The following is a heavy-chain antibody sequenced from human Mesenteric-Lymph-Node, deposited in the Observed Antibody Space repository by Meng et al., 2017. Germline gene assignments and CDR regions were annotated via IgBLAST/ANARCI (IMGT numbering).Heavy chain of an antibody. D-gene: IGHD5-12*01. J-gene: IGHJ4*02. Sequence: SVKVSCKASGGTFSSYAISWVRQAPGQGLEWMGGIIPIFGTANYAQKFQGRVTITADESTSTAYMELSSLRSEDTAVYYCASRYSGYDPRTYYFDYWGQGNRVTGCS. V-gene: IGHV1-69*13. CDR2: IIPIFGTA. CDR3: ASRYSGYDPRTYYFDY. CDR1: GGTFSSYA.